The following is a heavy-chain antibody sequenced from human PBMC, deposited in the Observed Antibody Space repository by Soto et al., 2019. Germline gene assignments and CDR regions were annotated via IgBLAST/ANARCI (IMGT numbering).Heavy chain of an antibody. CDR2: ISWNSGSI. D-gene: IGHD4-17*01. CDR1: GFTFYDYA. V-gene: IGHV3-9*01. J-gene: IGHJ3*02. Sequence: EVQLVESGGGLVQPGRSLRLSCAASGFTFYDYAMHWVRQAPGKGLEWVSGISWNSGSIGYADSVKGRFTISRDNAKNSLYLLMNCLRAEDTALYYCQAYVDYRPWDIWGQGTMVTVSA. CDR3: QAYVDYRPWDI.